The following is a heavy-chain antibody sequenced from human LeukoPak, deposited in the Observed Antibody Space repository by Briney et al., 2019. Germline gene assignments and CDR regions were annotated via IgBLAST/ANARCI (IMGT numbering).Heavy chain of an antibody. D-gene: IGHD1-20*01. Sequence: GGSLRLSCAASGFTFNSYAMSWVRQAPGKGLEWVSAISGSGGSTYYADSVKGRFTISRDNAKNSLYLQMNSLRAEDTAVYYCAKKMSITAASQVDYWGQGTLVTVSS. CDR2: ISGSGGST. CDR1: GFTFNSYA. V-gene: IGHV3-23*01. J-gene: IGHJ4*02. CDR3: AKKMSITAASQVDY.